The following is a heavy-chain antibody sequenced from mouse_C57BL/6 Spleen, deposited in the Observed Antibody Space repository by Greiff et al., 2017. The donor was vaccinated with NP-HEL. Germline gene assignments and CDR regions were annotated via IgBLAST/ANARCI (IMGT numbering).Heavy chain of an antibody. D-gene: IGHD1-1*01. Sequence: VKLQQPGAELVRPGTSVKLSCKASGYTFTSYWMHWVKQRPGQGLEWIGVIDPSDSYTNYNQKFKGKATLTVDTSSSTAYMQLSSLTSEDSAVYYCARSRTLVATDYFDYWGQGTTLTVSS. V-gene: IGHV1-59*01. CDR2: IDPSDSYT. CDR1: GYTFTSYW. J-gene: IGHJ2*01. CDR3: ARSRTLVATDYFDY.